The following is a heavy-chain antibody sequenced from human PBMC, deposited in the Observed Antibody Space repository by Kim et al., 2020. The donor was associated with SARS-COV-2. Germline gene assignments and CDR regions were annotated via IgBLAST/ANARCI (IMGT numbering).Heavy chain of an antibody. J-gene: IGHJ4*02. CDR2: IISEADGGTT. CDR1: GFTFNKAW. CDR3: TTDPGDATGYGPGY. D-gene: IGHD3-9*01. Sequence: GGSLRLSCAASGFTFNKAWMSWVRQAPGKGLEWVGRIISEADGGTTNYGAPVKGRFSISRDDSKNTLYLQMNSLKTEDTAVYYCTTDPGDATGYGPGYWGQGTPVTVSS. V-gene: IGHV3-15*01.